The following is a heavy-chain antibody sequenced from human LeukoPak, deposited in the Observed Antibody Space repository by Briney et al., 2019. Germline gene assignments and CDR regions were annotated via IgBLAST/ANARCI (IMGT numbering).Heavy chain of an antibody. CDR2: LNPNSGNT. V-gene: IGHV1-8*02. D-gene: IGHD4-23*01. CDR1: GYTFTSYD. Sequence: ASVKVSCKASGYTFTSYDINWVRQATGQGLEWMGWLNPNSGNTGYAQKLQGRVTMTTDTSTSTAYMELRSLRSDDTAVYYCARDWGYGGNSDYWGQGTLVTVSS. CDR3: ARDWGYGGNSDY. J-gene: IGHJ4*02.